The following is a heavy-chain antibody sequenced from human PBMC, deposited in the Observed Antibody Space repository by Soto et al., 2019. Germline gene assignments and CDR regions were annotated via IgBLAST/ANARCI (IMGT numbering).Heavy chain of an antibody. CDR1: GFTFDDYG. V-gene: IGHV3-20*01. Sequence: GGSLRLSCAASGFTFDDYGMSWVRQAPGKGLEWVSGINWNGGSTGYADSVKGRFTISRDNAKNSLYLQMNSLRAEDTALYHCAREQPYYDFWSGYSNYYYYMDVWGKGTTVTVSS. CDR2: INWNGGST. CDR3: AREQPYYDFWSGYSNYYYYMDV. D-gene: IGHD3-3*01. J-gene: IGHJ6*03.